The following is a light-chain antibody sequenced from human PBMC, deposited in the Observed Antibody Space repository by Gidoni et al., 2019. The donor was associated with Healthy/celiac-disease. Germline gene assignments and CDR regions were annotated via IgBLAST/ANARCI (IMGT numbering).Light chain of an antibody. J-gene: IGKJ5*01. CDR1: QSVSRY. V-gene: IGKV3-11*01. CDR3: QQRSNWPPA. CDR2: DAS. Sequence: EIVLTQSPATLSLSPGERATLSCRASQSVSRYLAWYQQKPGQAPRRLIYDASNRATGIPARFSGSGSGTDFTLTISSLEPEYFAVYYCQQRSNWPPAFGQETRLEIK.